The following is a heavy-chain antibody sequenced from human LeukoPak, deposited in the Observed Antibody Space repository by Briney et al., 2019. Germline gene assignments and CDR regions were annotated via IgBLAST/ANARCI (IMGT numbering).Heavy chain of an antibody. J-gene: IGHJ4*02. D-gene: IGHD3-10*01. CDR2: SSSGSTI. V-gene: IGHV3-11*01. Sequence: SSSGSTIYYADSVKGRFTISRDNAKNSLYLQMNSLKTEDTAGYYCTTGSGSYYNMGYWGQGTLVTVSS. CDR3: TTGSGSYYNMGY.